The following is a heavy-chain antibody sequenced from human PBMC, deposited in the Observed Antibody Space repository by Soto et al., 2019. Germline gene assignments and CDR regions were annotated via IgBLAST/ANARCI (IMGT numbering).Heavy chain of an antibody. CDR1: GFSISSSA. V-gene: IGHV3-23*01. J-gene: IGHJ1*01. Sequence: EVQLLESGGGLVQPGGSLRLSCTVSGFSISSSAFSWVRQTPGKGLEWVSASSGGGGPTHYADSVKGRFTISRDNSKITLYLQINSLRAEDTAVYYCAKNAWSVYPLGGFWGRGTLVSVSS. D-gene: IGHD3-3*01. CDR3: AKNAWSVYPLGGF. CDR2: SSGGGGPT.